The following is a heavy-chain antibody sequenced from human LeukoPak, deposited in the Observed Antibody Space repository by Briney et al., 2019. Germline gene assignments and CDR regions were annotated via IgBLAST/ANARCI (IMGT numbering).Heavy chain of an antibody. CDR1: GSTLGTYA. V-gene: IGHV3-23*01. CDR2: ISGSGGST. Sequence: GGSLNPSWQASGSTLGTYAMTWFGRPPGKGLEWVSTISGSGGSTYYADTVKGRVTISRDNSKNTLYLQMNSLRAEDTAAYYCATSIGYWGQGTLVTVSS. CDR3: ATSIGY. J-gene: IGHJ4*02. D-gene: IGHD2/OR15-2a*01.